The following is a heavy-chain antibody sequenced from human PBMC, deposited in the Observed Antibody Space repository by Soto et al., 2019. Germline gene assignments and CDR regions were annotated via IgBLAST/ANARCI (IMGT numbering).Heavy chain of an antibody. Sequence: SLRLSCAASGFTFDDYAMHWVRHAPGKGLEWVSGISWNSGSIGYADSVKGRFTISRDNAKNSLYLQMNSLRAEDTALYYCAKDRRELLDAFDIWGQGTMVTVSS. D-gene: IGHD1-26*01. CDR3: AKDRRELLDAFDI. J-gene: IGHJ3*02. CDR1: GFTFDDYA. V-gene: IGHV3-9*01. CDR2: ISWNSGSI.